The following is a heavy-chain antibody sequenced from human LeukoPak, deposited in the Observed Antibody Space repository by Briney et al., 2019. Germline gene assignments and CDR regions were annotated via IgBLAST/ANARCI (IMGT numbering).Heavy chain of an antibody. CDR2: IIPIFGTA. Sequence: SVKVSCKASGGTCSSYAISWVRQAPGQGLEGIGGIIPIFGTANYAQKFQGRATITADESTSTAYMELSSLRSEDTAVYYCARAGSYGDYGGYWGQGTLVTVSS. V-gene: IGHV1-69*13. D-gene: IGHD4-17*01. CDR3: ARAGSYGDYGGY. CDR1: GGTCSSYA. J-gene: IGHJ4*02.